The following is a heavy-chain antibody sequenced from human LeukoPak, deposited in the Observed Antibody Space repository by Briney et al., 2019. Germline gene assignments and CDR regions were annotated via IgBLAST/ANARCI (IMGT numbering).Heavy chain of an antibody. CDR3: AREDNYYDSSGYYYWSDY. CDR1: GGSISSSSYY. CDR2: IYYSGST. Sequence: SETLSLTCTVSGGSISSSSYYWGWIRQPPGKGLEWIGSIYYSGSTYYNPSLKSRVTISVDTSKNQFSLKLSSVTAADTAVYYCAREDNYYDSSGYYYWSDYWGQGTLVTVSS. V-gene: IGHV4-39*07. D-gene: IGHD3-22*01. J-gene: IGHJ4*02.